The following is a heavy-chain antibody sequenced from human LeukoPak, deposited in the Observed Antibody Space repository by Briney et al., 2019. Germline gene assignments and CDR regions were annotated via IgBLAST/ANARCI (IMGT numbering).Heavy chain of an antibody. J-gene: IGHJ4*02. CDR1: GFTFNNYG. V-gene: IGHV3-30*02. CDR3: AKVSVADGYNYGSFDY. Sequence: PGGSLRLSCAASGFTFNNYGMHWVRQAPGKGLEWVAFIRYDGRNKYYADSVKGRFTISRDNSKNTLYLQMNSLRAEDTAVYYCAKVSVADGYNYGSFDYWGQGTLVTVSS. D-gene: IGHD5-24*01. CDR2: IRYDGRNK.